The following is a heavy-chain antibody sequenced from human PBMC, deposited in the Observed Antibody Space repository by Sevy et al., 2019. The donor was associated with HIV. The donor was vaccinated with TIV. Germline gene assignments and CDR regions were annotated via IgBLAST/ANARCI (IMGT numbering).Heavy chain of an antibody. CDR2: IYSGDNT. Sequence: GGSLRLSCAASGFSVSNNYLSWVRQAPGKGLEWVSAIYSGDNTYYADSVKGRFTISRDNSKNTVYLQMNGLRAEDTAVYYCARETVSGYNLWGQGTLVTVSS. CDR3: ARETVSGYNL. J-gene: IGHJ4*02. CDR1: GFSVSNNY. D-gene: IGHD5-12*01. V-gene: IGHV3-53*01.